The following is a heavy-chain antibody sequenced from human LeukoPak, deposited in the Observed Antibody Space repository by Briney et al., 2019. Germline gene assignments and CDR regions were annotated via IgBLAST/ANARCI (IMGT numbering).Heavy chain of an antibody. J-gene: IGHJ6*02. Sequence: SVKVSCKASGGTFSSYAISWVRQAPGQGLEWMGGIIPIFGTANYAQKFQGRVTMTRNTSISTAYMELSSLRSEDTAVYYCTREGGYGMDVWGQGTTVTVSS. CDR3: TREGGYGMDV. CDR1: GGTFSSYA. V-gene: IGHV1-69*05. CDR2: IIPIFGTA. D-gene: IGHD3-16*01.